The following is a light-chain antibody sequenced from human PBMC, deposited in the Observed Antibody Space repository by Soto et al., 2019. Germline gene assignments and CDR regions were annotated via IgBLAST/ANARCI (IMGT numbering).Light chain of an antibody. V-gene: IGLV1-51*02. CDR2: ENN. J-gene: IGLJ3*02. CDR3: GTWDSSLSAEV. CDR1: RSNIGNNY. Sequence: QSVLTQPPSVSAAPGQKVTISCSGSRSNIGNNYVSWYQQLPGTAPKLLIYENNKRPSGIPDRFSGSKSGTSATLGITGLQTGDEADYYCGTWDSSLSAEVVGGGTKVTVL.